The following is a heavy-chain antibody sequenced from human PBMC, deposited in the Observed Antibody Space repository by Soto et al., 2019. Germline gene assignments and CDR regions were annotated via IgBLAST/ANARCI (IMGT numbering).Heavy chain of an antibody. D-gene: IGHD2-2*01. V-gene: IGHV4-39*01. CDR2: LYHSGSS. CDR1: GGSVTRNNYD. J-gene: IGHJ4*02. CDR3: ARQESEWYQRPFDY. Sequence: SETLSLTCAVSGGSVTRNNYDWGWIRQPPGKGLEWIGTLYHSGSSNYSPSLRSRVTISVDTSKNQFSLRLNSMTAADTAIYYCARQESEWYQRPFDYWGPGTLVTVSS.